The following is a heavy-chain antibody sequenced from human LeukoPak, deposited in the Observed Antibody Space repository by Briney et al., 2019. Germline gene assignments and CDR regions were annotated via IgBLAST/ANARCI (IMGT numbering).Heavy chain of an antibody. CDR3: ARVGCSGGHCIDY. CDR2: ISSDGTST. Sequence: PGGSLRLSCEASGFSLGSYWMHWVRQGPGKGLVWVSLISSDGTSTYYADSVKGRFTISRDTAKNTIYLQMNSLRVEDTALYYCARVGCSGGHCIDYWGRGTLVTVSS. V-gene: IGHV3-74*01. CDR1: GFSLGSYW. J-gene: IGHJ4*02. D-gene: IGHD2-21*02.